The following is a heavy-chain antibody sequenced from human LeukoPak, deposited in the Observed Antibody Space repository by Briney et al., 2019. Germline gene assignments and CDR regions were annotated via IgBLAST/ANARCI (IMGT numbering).Heavy chain of an antibody. CDR3: TKDRREGYPRDSYDV. V-gene: IGHV3-23*01. CDR1: GFTFSSYG. CDR2: IKNTGSTT. J-gene: IGHJ3*01. D-gene: IGHD5-24*01. Sequence: AGGSLRLSCEASGFTFSSYGTSWVRQAPGKGLEWVSSIKNTGSTTYYGDAVKGRFTISRDNSDNILYLQMNSLRAEDSALYYCTKDRREGYPRDSYDVWGQGTAVTVSS.